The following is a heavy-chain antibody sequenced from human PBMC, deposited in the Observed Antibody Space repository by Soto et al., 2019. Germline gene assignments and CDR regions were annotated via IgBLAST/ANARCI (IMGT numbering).Heavy chain of an antibody. D-gene: IGHD2-2*01. J-gene: IGHJ4*02. CDR3: ASFVDQLPY. CDR1: GFTFSSYG. V-gene: IGHV3-33*01. CDR2: IWYDGSNK. Sequence: QVQLVESGGGVVQPGRSLRLSCAASGFTFSSYGMHWVRQAPGKGLEWVAVIWYDGSNKYYADSVKGRFTISRDSSKNTLYLQMNSLRAEDTAVYYCASFVDQLPYWGQGTLVTVSS.